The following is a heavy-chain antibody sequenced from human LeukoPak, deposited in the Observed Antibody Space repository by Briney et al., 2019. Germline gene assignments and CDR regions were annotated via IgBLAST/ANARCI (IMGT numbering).Heavy chain of an antibody. CDR2: FDPEDGET. D-gene: IGHD2-2*01. J-gene: IGHJ5*02. V-gene: IGHV1-24*01. Sequence: ASVKVSCKVSGYTLTELSMHWVRQAPGKGLEWMGGFDPEDGETIYAQKFQGRVTMTEDTSTDTAYMELSSLRSEDTAVYYCATVGVVPAAMRYNWFDPWGQGTLATVSS. CDR3: ATVGVVPAAMRYNWFDP. CDR1: GYTLTELS.